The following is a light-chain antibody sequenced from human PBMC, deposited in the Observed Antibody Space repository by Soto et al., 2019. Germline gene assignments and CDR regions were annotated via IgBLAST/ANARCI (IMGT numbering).Light chain of an antibody. Sequence: DLQMTQSPSSLSASVGDRVTITCQASQDISNYLNWYQQKPGKAPKLLIYDASNLETGVPSRFSGSGSGTDFTFTISSLQPEDIATYYCQQYVNLPLTFGGGTKVEIK. CDR2: DAS. CDR3: QQYVNLPLT. V-gene: IGKV1-33*01. J-gene: IGKJ4*01. CDR1: QDISNY.